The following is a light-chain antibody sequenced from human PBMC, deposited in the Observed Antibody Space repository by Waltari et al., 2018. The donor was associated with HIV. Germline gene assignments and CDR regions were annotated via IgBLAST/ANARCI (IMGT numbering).Light chain of an antibody. CDR2: AAS. CDR1: QAISNS. CDR3: QQYWEAPPLT. V-gene: IGKV1-NL1*01. Sequence: DIQMTQSPSSLSASVGDRVTITCRASQAISNSLAWYQQKPGKAPKLLLYAASRLESGVPSRFSGSRSVTDYALTISSLQPEDFAVYYCQQYWEAPPLTFGGGTKVEIK. J-gene: IGKJ4*01.